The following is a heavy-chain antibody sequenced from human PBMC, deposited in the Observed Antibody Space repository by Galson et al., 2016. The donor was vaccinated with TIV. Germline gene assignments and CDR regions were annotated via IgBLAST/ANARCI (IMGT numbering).Heavy chain of an antibody. D-gene: IGHD2-8*02. V-gene: IGHV4-61*08. CDR1: GASVSSAGYH. CDR3: ARLPLGGYVFWYMDV. Sequence: SETLSLTCTVSGASVSSAGYHWGWIRQPPGKGLEYIGYVYYNGGTANYNPSLKSRVTISLDTSKNQFSLKLNSVTAADTAVYYWARLPLGGYVFWYMDVWGKGTTATVSS. CDR2: VYYNGGTA. J-gene: IGHJ6*03.